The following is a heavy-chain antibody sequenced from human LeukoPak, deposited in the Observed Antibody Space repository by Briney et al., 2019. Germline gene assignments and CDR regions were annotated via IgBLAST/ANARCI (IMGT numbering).Heavy chain of an antibody. Sequence: ASVKLSCKASGYTFTGYCMHWVRHAPGQGLEWMGWINPNSGGTNYAQKFQGRVTMTRDTSISTAYMELSRLRSDDTAVYTCARAEHSRADSYYYYYYMDVCGKGTTVTVSS. CDR3: ARAEHSRADSYYYYYYMDV. D-gene: IGHD6-6*01. V-gene: IGHV1-2*02. J-gene: IGHJ6*03. CDR2: INPNSGGT. CDR1: GYTFTGYC.